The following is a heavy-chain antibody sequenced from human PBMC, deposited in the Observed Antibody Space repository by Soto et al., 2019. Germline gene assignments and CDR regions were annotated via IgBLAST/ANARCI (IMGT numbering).Heavy chain of an antibody. Sequence: EVHLLESGGGLVQPGGSLRLSCAASGFTFSNNAMSWVRQAPGKGLEWVSAISGGGGGTHYADSVKGRFTISRDNSKNPLYLQLNSLRADDTAVYFCAKGGGSFDYWGQGTLVTVSS. CDR3: AKGGGSFDY. D-gene: IGHD3-16*01. CDR1: GFTFSNNA. CDR2: ISGGGGGT. V-gene: IGHV3-23*01. J-gene: IGHJ4*02.